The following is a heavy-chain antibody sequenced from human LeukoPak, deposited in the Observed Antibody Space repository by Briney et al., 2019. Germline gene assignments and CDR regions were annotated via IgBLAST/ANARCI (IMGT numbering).Heavy chain of an antibody. Sequence: ASVTVSCTAFGYTFTSNYMHWVRQAPGQGTEGMGVISPSGGSTTYAQKFQGRVTLTRDMSTSTDYLELSSLRSEDTAVYYCARDHTTDGSGSYLMWFDPWGQGTLVTVSS. V-gene: IGHV1-46*01. CDR1: GYTFTSNY. D-gene: IGHD3-10*01. CDR2: ISPSGGST. CDR3: ARDHTTDGSGSYLMWFDP. J-gene: IGHJ5*02.